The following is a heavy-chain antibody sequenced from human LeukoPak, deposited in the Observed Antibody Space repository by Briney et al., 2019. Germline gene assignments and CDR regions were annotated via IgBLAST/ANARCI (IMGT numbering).Heavy chain of an antibody. CDR3: AGLIGYCSGGSCHYDYVWGSYRPYYFDY. CDR2: IYHSGST. CDR1: GYSISSGYY. Sequence: SETLSLTCAVSGYSISSGYYWGWIRQPPGKGLEWIGSIYHSGSTYYNPSLKSRVTISVDTSKNQFSLKLSSVTAADTAVYYCAGLIGYCSGGSCHYDYVWGSYRPYYFDYWGQGTLVTVSS. D-gene: IGHD3-16*02. V-gene: IGHV4-38-2*01. J-gene: IGHJ4*02.